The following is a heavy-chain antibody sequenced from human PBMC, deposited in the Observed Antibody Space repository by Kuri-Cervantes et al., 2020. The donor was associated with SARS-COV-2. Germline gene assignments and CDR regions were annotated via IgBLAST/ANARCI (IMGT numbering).Heavy chain of an antibody. V-gene: IGHV4-59*01. CDR2: IYYTGST. Sequence: SETLSLTCTVSGGSISDYYWSWIRQPPGKGLEWIGDIYYTGSTSYNPSLKSRVAISVETSKNQFSLKLTSVTAADTAVYYCARDCSTADCKTFGYYWGRGTLVTVSS. J-gene: IGHJ4*02. CDR1: GGSISDYY. D-gene: IGHD2-2*01. CDR3: ARDCSTADCKTFGYY.